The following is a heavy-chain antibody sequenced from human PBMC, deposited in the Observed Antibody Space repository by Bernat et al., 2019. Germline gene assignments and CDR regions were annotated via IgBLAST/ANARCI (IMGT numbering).Heavy chain of an antibody. D-gene: IGHD3-10*01. Sequence: QVQLVESGGGVVQPGRSLRLSCAASGFTFSSYAMHWVRQAPGKGLEWVAVISYDGSNKYYADSVKGRFTISRDNSKNTLYLRMNSLRAEDTAVYYCARGYGSGSQYFDYWGQGTLVTVSS. CDR2: ISYDGSNK. V-gene: IGHV3-30*01. J-gene: IGHJ4*02. CDR3: ARGYGSGSQYFDY. CDR1: GFTFSSYA.